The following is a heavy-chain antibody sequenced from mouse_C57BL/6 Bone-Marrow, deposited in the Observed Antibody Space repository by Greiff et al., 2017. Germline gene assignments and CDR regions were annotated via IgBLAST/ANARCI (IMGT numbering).Heavy chain of an antibody. CDR3: ARPYYSNYCYFDV. D-gene: IGHD2-5*01. Sequence: VQLQQPGAELVKPGASVKMSCKASGYTFTSYWITWVKQRPGQGLEWIGDIYPGSGSTNYNEKFKSKATLAVDTSSSTAYMQRSSLTSEDSAVYYCARPYYSNYCYFDVWGTETTVTVSS. V-gene: IGHV1-55*01. J-gene: IGHJ1*03. CDR1: GYTFTSYW. CDR2: IYPGSGST.